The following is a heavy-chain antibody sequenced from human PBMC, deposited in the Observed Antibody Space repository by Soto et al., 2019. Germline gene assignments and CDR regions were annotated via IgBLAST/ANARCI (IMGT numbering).Heavy chain of an antibody. CDR3: AGGGVRGVITRTRDYYGMDV. CDR2: IYPGDSDT. J-gene: IGHJ6*02. V-gene: IGHV5-51*01. D-gene: IGHD3-10*01. CDR1: GYSFTSYW. Sequence: GESLKISCKGSGYSFTSYWIGWVRQMPGKGLEWLLIIYPGDSDTRYSPSFQGQVTISADKSISTAYLQWSSLKASDTAMYYCAGGGVRGVITRTRDYYGMDVWGQGTTVTVSS.